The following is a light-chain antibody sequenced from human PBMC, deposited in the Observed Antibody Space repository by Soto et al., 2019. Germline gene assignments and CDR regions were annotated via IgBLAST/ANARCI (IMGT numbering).Light chain of an antibody. V-gene: IGKV3-15*01. CDR2: GAS. CDR3: QQYNDWPLT. J-gene: IGKJ4*01. CDR1: QSVSSN. Sequence: EIIMTQSPATLSVSAGERATLSCRASQSVSSNLAWYQQKPGQGPRLLIYGASTRATDIPGRFSGSGSGTEFTLTISSLQSEDFAVYYCQQYNDWPLTFGGGTKVDIK.